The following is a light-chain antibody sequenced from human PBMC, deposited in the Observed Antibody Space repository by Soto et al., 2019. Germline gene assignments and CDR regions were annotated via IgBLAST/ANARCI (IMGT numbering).Light chain of an antibody. CDR1: QSVSSSF. CDR2: GAS. J-gene: IGKJ1*01. V-gene: IGKV3-20*01. Sequence: EIALTQSPGTLSWSPGERATLSCRASQSVSSSFLAWYQQKPGQAPRLLIYGASNRATGIPDRFSGSGSGTDFTITISRLEPDDFAVYYWQQYVTSPCAFGQGTKVAIE. CDR3: QQYVTSPCA.